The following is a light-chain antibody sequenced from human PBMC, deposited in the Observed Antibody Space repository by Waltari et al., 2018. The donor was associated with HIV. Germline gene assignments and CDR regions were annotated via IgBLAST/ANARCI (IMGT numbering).Light chain of an antibody. J-gene: IGKJ3*01. CDR1: QSISFY. CDR3: QQSFDVPLI. CDR2: DAS. V-gene: IGKV1-39*01. Sequence: DIQMTQSPSSLSASVGDRVTITCRASQSISFYLNWYQQKPGKAPTLLIYDASNLQSGLPSRFSGSGSGTECTLTITNLQPEDFATYFCQQSFDVPLIFGPGTKVD.